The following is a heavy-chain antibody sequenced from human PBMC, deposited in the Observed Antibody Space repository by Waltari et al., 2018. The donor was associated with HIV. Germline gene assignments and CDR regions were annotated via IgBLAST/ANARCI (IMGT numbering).Heavy chain of an antibody. D-gene: IGHD3-22*01. CDR2: IKNDGSNT. Sequence: EVQLVESGGGLVQPGGSLRLSCVASGFTFRSSWMSWVRQGPGRGRVWVSRIKNDGSNTNYADSVKGRFTISRDNAKNTLYLQMNSLRAEDTAVYSCVRDYDSSGYYSANWFDPWGQGTLVTVSS. CDR3: VRDYDSSGYYSANWFDP. J-gene: IGHJ5*02. V-gene: IGHV3-74*01. CDR1: GFTFRSSW.